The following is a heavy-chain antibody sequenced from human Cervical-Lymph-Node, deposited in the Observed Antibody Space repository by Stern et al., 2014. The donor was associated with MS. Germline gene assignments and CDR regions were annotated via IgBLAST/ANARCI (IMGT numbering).Heavy chain of an antibody. CDR3: ARQVSSAWYAVDV. CDR1: GGSISSDY. CDR2: IYYSGST. J-gene: IGHJ3*01. D-gene: IGHD6-19*01. V-gene: IGHV4-59*08. Sequence: QMQLQESGPGLVKSSETLSLTCTVSGGSISSDYWTWIRQSPGKGLEWIGYIYYSGSTTYNPSFKSRVTMSVDSPKNNFSLKLNSVTAADTAKYYCARQVSSAWYAVDVWGQGTMVTVSS.